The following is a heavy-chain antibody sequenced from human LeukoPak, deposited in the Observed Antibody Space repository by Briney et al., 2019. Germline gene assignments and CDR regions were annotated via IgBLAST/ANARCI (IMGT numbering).Heavy chain of an antibody. CDR2: IYPGDSDT. CDR3: ARRDSSSWFDY. Sequence: GESLKISCKGSGSSFTSHWIGWMRQMPGKGLEWMGIIYPGDSDTRYSPSFQGQVTISADKSISTAYLQWSSLKASDTAMYYCARRDSSSWFDYWGQGTLVTVSS. CDR1: GSSFTSHW. D-gene: IGHD6-13*01. J-gene: IGHJ4*02. V-gene: IGHV5-51*01.